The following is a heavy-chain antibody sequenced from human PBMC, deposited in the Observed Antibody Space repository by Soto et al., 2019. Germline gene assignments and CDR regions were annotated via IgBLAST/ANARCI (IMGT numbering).Heavy chain of an antibody. Sequence: GGSLRLSCAASGFTFKYYAMSWVRQAPGKGLEWVSAISGGGDNTYYADSAKGRFTVSRDNSKNTLYLQMNSLRAEDTAVYYCAKYGSGRPNFDYWGQGTQVTVSS. J-gene: IGHJ4*02. CDR2: ISGGGDNT. CDR1: GFTFKYYA. D-gene: IGHD3-10*01. CDR3: AKYGSGRPNFDY. V-gene: IGHV3-23*01.